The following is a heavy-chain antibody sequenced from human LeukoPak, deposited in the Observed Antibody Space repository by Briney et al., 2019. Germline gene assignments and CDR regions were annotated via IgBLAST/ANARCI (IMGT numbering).Heavy chain of an antibody. J-gene: IGHJ4*02. CDR3: ARNGDHYFDY. Sequence: PGGSLRLSCAASGFTFSSYAMHWVRQAPGKGLEWVAVISYDGSNKYYADSVKGRFTISRDNSKNTLYLQMNSLRAEDTAVYYCARNGDHYFDYWGQGTLVTVSS. D-gene: IGHD4-17*01. CDR1: GFTFSSYA. V-gene: IGHV3-30-3*01. CDR2: ISYDGSNK.